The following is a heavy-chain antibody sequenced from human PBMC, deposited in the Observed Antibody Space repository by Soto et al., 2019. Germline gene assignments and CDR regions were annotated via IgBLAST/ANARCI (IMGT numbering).Heavy chain of an antibody. CDR2: INHSGST. D-gene: IGHD2-15*01. V-gene: IGHV4-34*01. Sequence: QVQLQQWGAGLLKPSETLSLTCAVYGGSFSGYYWSWIRQPPGKGLEWIGEINHSGSTNYNPSLKSRFTISVDTSKTQFSLKLSSVTAADTAVYYCARVGGEAAFDIWGQGTMVTVSS. CDR3: ARVGGEAAFDI. J-gene: IGHJ3*02. CDR1: GGSFSGYY.